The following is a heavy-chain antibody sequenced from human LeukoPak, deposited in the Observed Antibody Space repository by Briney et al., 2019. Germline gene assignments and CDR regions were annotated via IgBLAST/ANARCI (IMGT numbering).Heavy chain of an antibody. V-gene: IGHV4-38-2*02. CDR1: GYSISSGYY. J-gene: IGHJ4*02. D-gene: IGHD1-14*01. Sequence: PSETLSLTCTVSGYSISSGYYWGWIRQPPGKGLEWIGSIYHSGSTYYNPSLKSRVTISVDTSKNQFSLKLSSVTAADTAVYYCARVMGATYNPLGSLDYWGQGTLVTVSS. CDR3: ARVMGATYNPLGSLDY. CDR2: IYHSGST.